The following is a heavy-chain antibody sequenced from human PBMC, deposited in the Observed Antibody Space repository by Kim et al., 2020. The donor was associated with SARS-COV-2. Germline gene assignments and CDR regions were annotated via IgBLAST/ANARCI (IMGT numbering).Heavy chain of an antibody. CDR1: GFTFSDYW. CDR3: GRYLFGPRAS. V-gene: IGHV3-74*01. CDR2: ISPDGTRT. J-gene: IGHJ5*02. Sequence: GGSLRLSCADSGFTFSDYWMHWVRQVPGKGLVWVSHISPDGTRTNYAGSMKDRFTISRDNAKSTMYLQMNSLTADDTAVYYCGRYLFGPRASWGQGPLVT. D-gene: IGHD3-10*01.